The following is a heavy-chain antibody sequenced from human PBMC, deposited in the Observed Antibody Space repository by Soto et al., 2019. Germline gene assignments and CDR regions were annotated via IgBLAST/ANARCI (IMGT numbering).Heavy chain of an antibody. CDR1: GFTFSSYG. V-gene: IGHV3-33*01. CDR2: IWYDGSNK. J-gene: IGHJ4*02. D-gene: IGHD3-22*01. CDR3: ARDRKPQGYYYDSSGSRIFDY. Sequence: GGSLRLSCAASGFTFSSYGMHWVRQAPGKGLEWVAVIWYDGSNKYYADSVKGRFTISRDNSKNTLYLQMNSLRAEDTAVYYCARDRKPQGYYYDSSGSRIFDYRGQGTLVTVSS.